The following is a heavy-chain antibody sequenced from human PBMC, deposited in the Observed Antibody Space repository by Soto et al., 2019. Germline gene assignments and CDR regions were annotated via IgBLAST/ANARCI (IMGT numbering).Heavy chain of an antibody. V-gene: IGHV3-53*01. CDR1: GFTVSSNY. Sequence: EVQLVESGGGLIQPGGSLRLSCAASGFTVSSNYMSWVRQAPGKGLEWVSVIYSGGSTYYADSVKGRFTISRDNSKNPLYLQMNSLRAEDTAVYYCARDRYCTNGVCYAFDYWGQGTLVTVSS. CDR2: IYSGGST. CDR3: ARDRYCTNGVCYAFDY. D-gene: IGHD2-8*01. J-gene: IGHJ4*02.